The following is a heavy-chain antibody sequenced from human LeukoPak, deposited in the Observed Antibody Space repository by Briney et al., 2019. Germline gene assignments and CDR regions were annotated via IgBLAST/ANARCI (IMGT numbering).Heavy chain of an antibody. CDR3: ARVSIAAAEGYFYFDY. J-gene: IGHJ4*02. CDR2: IYSGGST. D-gene: IGHD6-13*01. V-gene: IGHV3-66*01. Sequence: GGSLRLSCAASGFTVSSNYMSWVRQAPGKGLEWVSVIYSGGSTYYADSVKGRFTISRDNSKNTLYLQMNSLRAEDTAVYYCARVSIAAAEGYFYFDYWGQGTLVTVSS. CDR1: GFTVSSNY.